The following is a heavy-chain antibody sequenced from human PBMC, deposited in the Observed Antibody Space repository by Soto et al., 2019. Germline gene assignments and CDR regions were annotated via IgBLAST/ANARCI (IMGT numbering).Heavy chain of an antibody. D-gene: IGHD6-13*01. CDR1: GFTFSSYV. CDR2: ISGSGGST. CDR3: AKGRVVISYSSIGWFDP. V-gene: IGHV3-23*01. Sequence: EVQLLESGGGLVQPGGSLRLSCAASGFTFSSYVMSWVRQAPGKGLEWVSAISGSGGSTYYADSVKGRFTISRDNSKNTLYLQMNSLRAEDTAVYYCAKGRVVISYSSIGWFDPWGQGTLVTVSS. J-gene: IGHJ5*02.